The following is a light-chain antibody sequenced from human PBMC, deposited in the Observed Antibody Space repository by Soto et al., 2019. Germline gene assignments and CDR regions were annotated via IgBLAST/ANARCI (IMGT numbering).Light chain of an antibody. CDR3: QQVYSYPLT. CDR1: QGISIS. Sequence: IQLTQSPSSLSASVGDRVTITFQASQGISISLAWYQQTPGKAPKFLIYAASTLQSGVPAMFSGSGSGTDFTLTISSLQPEDFATYYCQQVYSYPLTFGGGTKVDIK. V-gene: IGKV1-9*01. CDR2: AAS. J-gene: IGKJ4*01.